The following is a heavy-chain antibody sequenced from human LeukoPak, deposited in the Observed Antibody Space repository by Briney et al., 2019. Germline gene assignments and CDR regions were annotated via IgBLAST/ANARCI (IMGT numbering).Heavy chain of an antibody. V-gene: IGHV3-21*01. CDR2: ISSSSSYI. Sequence: GGSLRLSYAASGFTFSSYSMNWVRPAPGKGLEWVSSISSSSSYIYYADSVKGRFTISRDNAKNSLYLQMNSLRAEDTAVYYCAREVVATITGFDYWGQGTLVTVSS. CDR3: AREVVATITGFDY. D-gene: IGHD5-12*01. J-gene: IGHJ4*02. CDR1: GFTFSSYS.